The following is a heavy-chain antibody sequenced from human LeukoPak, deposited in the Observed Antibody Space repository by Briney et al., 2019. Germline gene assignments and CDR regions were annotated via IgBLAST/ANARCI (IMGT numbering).Heavy chain of an antibody. CDR1: GFTFSSYA. CDR3: ARVDCTSASCYNAY. J-gene: IGHJ4*02. D-gene: IGHD2-2*02. V-gene: IGHV3-23*01. Sequence: GGSLRLSCAASGFTFSSYAMSWVRQAPGKGLEWVSAISGSGGSTYYADSVKGRFTISRDNAKNSLYLQMNSLRAEDTAVYYCARVDCTSASCYNAYWGQGTLVTVSS. CDR2: ISGSGGST.